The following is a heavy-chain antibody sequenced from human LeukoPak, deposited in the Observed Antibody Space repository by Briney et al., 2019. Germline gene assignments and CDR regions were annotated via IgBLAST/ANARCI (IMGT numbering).Heavy chain of an antibody. D-gene: IGHD3-22*01. V-gene: IGHV3-53*01. CDR2: IYSGGTT. CDR1: GSTFSSYS. J-gene: IGHJ4*02. Sequence: GGSLRLSCAASGSTFSSYSMNWVRQAPGKGLEWVSVIYSGGTTYYADSIKGRFTISRDNSKNTLYLQMNSLRAEDTAVYYCAGRYDSSGYPLHWGQGTLITVSS. CDR3: AGRYDSSGYPLH.